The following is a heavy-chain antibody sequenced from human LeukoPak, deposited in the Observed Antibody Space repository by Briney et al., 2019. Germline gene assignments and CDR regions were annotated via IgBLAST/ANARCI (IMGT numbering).Heavy chain of an antibody. CDR1: GFTFSSYG. J-gene: IGHJ6*02. Sequence: GGSLRLSCAASGFTFSSYGMHWVRQAPGKGLEWVAVISYDGSNKYYADSVKGRFTISRDNSKNTLYLQMNSLRAEDTAVYYCAKDYGDDYDYYYGTDVWGQGTTVTVSS. CDR2: ISYDGSNK. V-gene: IGHV3-30*18. D-gene: IGHD4-17*01. CDR3: AKDYGDDYDYYYGTDV.